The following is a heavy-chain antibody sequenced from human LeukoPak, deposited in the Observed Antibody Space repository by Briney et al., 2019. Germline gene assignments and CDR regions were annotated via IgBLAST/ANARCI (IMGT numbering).Heavy chain of an antibody. CDR1: GYSISSGYY. Sequence: PSETLSLTCAVYGYSISSGYYGGWIRQPPGKGLEWIGSIYHSGSTYYNPSLKSRVTISVDTSKHQFSLKLSSVTAADTAVDYCARYCSSTSCYYGSWYFDLWGRGTLVTVSS. CDR3: ARYCSSTSCYYGSWYFDL. D-gene: IGHD2-2*01. V-gene: IGHV4-38-2*01. CDR2: IYHSGST. J-gene: IGHJ2*01.